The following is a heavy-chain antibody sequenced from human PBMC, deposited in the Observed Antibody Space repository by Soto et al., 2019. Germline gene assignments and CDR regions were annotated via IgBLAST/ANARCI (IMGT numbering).Heavy chain of an antibody. CDR2: ISTSSRAI. Sequence: EVQLVESGGGLVQPGGSLRLSCAASGFTFSSYDMIWVRQAPGKGLEWISYISTSSRAIHYADSVKGRFTISRDNVKNSLYLQMNSLRDEDTAVYYCARDRGYCNGGSCYYMDVWGKGTTGTVSS. CDR1: GFTFSSYD. J-gene: IGHJ6*03. V-gene: IGHV3-48*02. CDR3: ARDRGYCNGGSCYYMDV. D-gene: IGHD2-15*01.